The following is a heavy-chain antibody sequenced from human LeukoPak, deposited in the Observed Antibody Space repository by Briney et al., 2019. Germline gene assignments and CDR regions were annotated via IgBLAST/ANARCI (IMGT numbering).Heavy chain of an antibody. J-gene: IGHJ6*03. CDR3: ARLTGEQLATVNNRYHYIAV. CDR2: IXXXGST. CDR1: GGSITGYY. V-gene: IGHV4-59*08. Sequence: NPSETLSLTCTVSGGSITGYYWSWIRQPPGKGLEXXXXIXXXGSTNYDPSLKSRVTMSVDTPKNQFSLKLSSVTAADTAVYYCARLTGEQLATVNNRYHYIAVWSKGTAVTVSS. D-gene: IGHD6-6*01.